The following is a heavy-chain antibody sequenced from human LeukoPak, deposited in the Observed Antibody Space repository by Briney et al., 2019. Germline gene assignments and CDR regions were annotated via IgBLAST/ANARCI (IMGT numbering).Heavy chain of an antibody. CDR3: ARYSSGYYHFDY. D-gene: IGHD3-22*01. V-gene: IGHV4-59*01. J-gene: IGHJ4*02. CDR1: GGSISSYY. CDR2: IYYSGST. Sequence: SETLSLTCTVSGGSISSYYWSWIRQPPGKGLEWIGYIYYSGSTNYNPSLKSRVTISVDTFKNQFSLKLSSVTAADTAVYYCARYSSGYYHFDYWGQGTLVTVSS.